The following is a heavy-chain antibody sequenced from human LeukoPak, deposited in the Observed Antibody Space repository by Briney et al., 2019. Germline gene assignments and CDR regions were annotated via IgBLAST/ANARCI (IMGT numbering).Heavy chain of an antibody. CDR1: GGSISSGDYY. Sequence: SQTLSLTCTVSGGSISSGDYYWSWIRQPPGKGLEWIGYIYYSGSTYYNPSLKSRVTISVDTSKNQFSLKLSSVTAADTAVYYCARANEKWELRYYYYMDVWGKGTTVTVSS. D-gene: IGHD1-26*01. V-gene: IGHV4-30-4*08. CDR3: ARANEKWELRYYYYMDV. CDR2: IYYSGST. J-gene: IGHJ6*03.